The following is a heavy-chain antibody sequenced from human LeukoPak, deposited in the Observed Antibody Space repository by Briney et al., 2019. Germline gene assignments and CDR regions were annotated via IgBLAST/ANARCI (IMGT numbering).Heavy chain of an antibody. CDR2: INHSGST. J-gene: IGHJ4*02. CDR1: GGSFSGYY. CDR3: ARRLSWWRY. D-gene: IGHD2-8*02. V-gene: IGHV4-34*01. Sequence: PSETLSLTCAVYGGSFSGYYWSWIRQPPGKGLEWIGEINHSGSTNYNPSLKSRVTISVDTSKNQFSLKLSSVTAADTAVYYCARRLSWWRYWGQGTLVTVSS.